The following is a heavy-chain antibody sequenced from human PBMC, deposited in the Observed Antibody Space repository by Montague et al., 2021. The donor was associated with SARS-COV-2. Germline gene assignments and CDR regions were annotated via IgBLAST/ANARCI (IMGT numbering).Heavy chain of an antibody. CDR1: GGSNSSYY. J-gene: IGHJ4*02. Sequence: SETLSLTCTVSGGSNSSYYWSWIRQPPGKGLEWIGYIYYSGSTNYNPSLKSRVTISVDTSKNQFSLKLSSVTAADTAVYYCARGTAAGTNFDYWGRGTLVTVSS. V-gene: IGHV4-59*01. D-gene: IGHD6-13*01. CDR2: IYYSGST. CDR3: ARGTAAGTNFDY.